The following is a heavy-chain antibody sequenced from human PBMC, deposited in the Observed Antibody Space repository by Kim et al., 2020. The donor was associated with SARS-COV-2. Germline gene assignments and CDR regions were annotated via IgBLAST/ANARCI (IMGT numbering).Heavy chain of an antibody. V-gene: IGHV1-18*01. CDR2: ISAYNGNT. Sequence: ASVKVSCKASGYTFTSYGISWVRQAPGQGLEWMGWISAYNGNTNYAQKLQGRVTMTTDTSTSTAYMELRSLRSDDTAVYYGARRNYMITFGGVIAKGWFDRWGQGTLVTVSS. CDR3: ARRNYMITFGGVIAKGWFDR. D-gene: IGHD3-16*02. J-gene: IGHJ5*02. CDR1: GYTFTSYG.